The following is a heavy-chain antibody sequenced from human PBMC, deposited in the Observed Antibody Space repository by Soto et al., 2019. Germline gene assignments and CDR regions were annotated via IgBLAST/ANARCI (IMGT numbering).Heavy chain of an antibody. Sequence: PSETLSLTCTVSGGSISSGGYYWSWIRQHPGKGLEWIGYIYYSGSTYYNPSLKSRVTISVDTSKNQLSLKLSSVTAADTAVYYCASSYYDILTGPRLRYGMDVWGQGTTVTVSS. CDR1: GGSISSGGYY. D-gene: IGHD3-9*01. V-gene: IGHV4-31*03. CDR2: IYYSGST. CDR3: ASSYYDILTGPRLRYGMDV. J-gene: IGHJ6*02.